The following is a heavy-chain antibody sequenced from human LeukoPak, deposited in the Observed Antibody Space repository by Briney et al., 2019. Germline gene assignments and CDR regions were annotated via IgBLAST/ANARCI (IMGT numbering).Heavy chain of an antibody. CDR3: ATYGPTSGGYTFEY. CDR2: IIDSGST. J-gene: IGHJ4*02. CDR1: GGSISRGYW. D-gene: IGHD2-15*01. V-gene: IGHV4-4*02. Sequence: SETLSLTCTVSGGSISRGYWWSWVRQPPMKGLEWIGEIIDSGSTNYNPSLKGRITISLDKTKNQFSLNVNSVTAADTAVYYCATYGPTSGGYTFEYWGQGILVTVSS.